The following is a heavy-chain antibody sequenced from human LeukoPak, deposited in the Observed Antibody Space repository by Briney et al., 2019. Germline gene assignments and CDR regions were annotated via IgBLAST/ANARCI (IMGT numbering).Heavy chain of an antibody. Sequence: GGALRLSCAASGFTFSTYWMTWVRQAPGKGLEWVANINQDGSEKHYVDSVKGRFTISRDNARSSLYLQMNSLRADDTAVYYCARDYGDSIWGQGTLVTVSS. CDR3: ARDYGDSI. V-gene: IGHV3-7*01. D-gene: IGHD4-17*01. CDR2: INQDGSEK. J-gene: IGHJ4*02. CDR1: GFTFSTYW.